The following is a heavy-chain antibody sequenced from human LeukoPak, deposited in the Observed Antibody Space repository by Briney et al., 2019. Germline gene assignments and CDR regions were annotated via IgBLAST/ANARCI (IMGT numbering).Heavy chain of an antibody. D-gene: IGHD4-11*01. CDR3: AKGSAAGYSNYDYYYYMDV. V-gene: IGHV3-7*03. CDR1: GFTFSSYW. CDR2: IKQDGSEK. J-gene: IGHJ6*03. Sequence: GGSLRLSCAASGFTFSSYWMSWVRQAPGKGLEWVANIKQDGSEKYYVDSVKGRFTISRDNAKNSLYLQMNSLRAEDTAVYYCAKGSAAGYSNYDYYYYMDVWGKGTTVTVSS.